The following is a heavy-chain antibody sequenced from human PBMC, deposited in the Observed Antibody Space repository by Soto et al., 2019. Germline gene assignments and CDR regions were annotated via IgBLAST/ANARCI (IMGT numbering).Heavy chain of an antibody. V-gene: IGHV1-3*04. CDR3: SRGAYDFDY. CDR2: INTGNDNR. J-gene: IGHJ4*02. Sequence: ASVKVSCKASGYTFTNYAIHWVRQAPGQRLEWMGWINTGNDNRKYSQKLQGRVTITRDTSASTAYMELSSLRSEDTAVYYCSRGAYDFDYWGQGALVTV. D-gene: IGHD2-2*01. CDR1: GYTFTNYA.